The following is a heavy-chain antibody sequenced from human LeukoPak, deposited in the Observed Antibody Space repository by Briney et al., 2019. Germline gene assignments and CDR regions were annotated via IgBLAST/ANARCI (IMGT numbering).Heavy chain of an antibody. D-gene: IGHD2-15*01. CDR2: INHSGIT. V-gene: IGHV4-34*01. CDR3: ARAVIVVAAATQRNWFDP. J-gene: IGHJ5*02. Sequence: SSETLSLTCTVSGGSISSYYWTWIRQTPGKGLEWIGEINHSGITDYNPSLRSRVTISVDTSKNQFSLKLSSVTAADTAIYYCARAVIVVAAATQRNWFDPWGQGTLVTVSS. CDR1: GGSISSYY.